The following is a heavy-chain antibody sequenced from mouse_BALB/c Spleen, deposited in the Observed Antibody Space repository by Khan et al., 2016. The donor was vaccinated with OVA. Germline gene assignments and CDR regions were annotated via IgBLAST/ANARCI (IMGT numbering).Heavy chain of an antibody. CDR3: ARDRIDY. CDR1: GYTFTTYW. J-gene: IGHJ2*01. V-gene: IGHV1-7*01. CDR2: INPTSGYT. Sequence: IQEYGTELAKPGASVKMSCKASGYTFTTYWMHWVKQRPGQGLEWIGYINPTSGYTDYNEKFKDKATLSADKSSSTAYMQLSSLTPEDSAVYYCARDRIDYWGQGTTLTVSS.